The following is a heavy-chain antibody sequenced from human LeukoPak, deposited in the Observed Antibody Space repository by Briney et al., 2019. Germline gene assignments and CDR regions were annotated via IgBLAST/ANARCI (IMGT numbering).Heavy chain of an antibody. V-gene: IGHV1-2*02. Sequence: ASVKVSCKASGYTFTGYYMHWVRQAPGQGLEWMGWINPNSGGTNYAQKFQGRVTMTRDTSISTAYMELSRLRSDDTAVYYCAFYDSSGYYHGPLAVWGQGTLVTVSS. CDR3: AFYDSSGYYHGPLAV. J-gene: IGHJ4*02. CDR1: GYTFTGYY. D-gene: IGHD3-22*01. CDR2: INPNSGGT.